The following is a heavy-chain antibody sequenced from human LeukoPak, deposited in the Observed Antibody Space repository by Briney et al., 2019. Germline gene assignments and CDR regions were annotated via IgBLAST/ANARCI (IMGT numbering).Heavy chain of an antibody. J-gene: IGHJ4*02. Sequence: PGGSLRLSCAASGFTFDDYAMHWVRQAPGKGLEWVSGISWNSGSIGYADSVKGRFTISRDNAKNSLYLQMNSLRAEDTALYYCAKDGGSGSYRYGLDYWGQGTLVTVSS. V-gene: IGHV3-9*01. D-gene: IGHD3-10*01. CDR1: GFTFDDYA. CDR2: ISWNSGSI. CDR3: AKDGGSGSYRYGLDY.